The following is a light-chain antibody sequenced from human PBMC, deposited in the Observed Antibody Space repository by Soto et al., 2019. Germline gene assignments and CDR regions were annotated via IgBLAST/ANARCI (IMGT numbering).Light chain of an antibody. CDR1: QSVWSSY. J-gene: IGKJ3*01. V-gene: IGKV3-20*01. CDR2: GAS. Sequence: EIVLTQSPGTLSLSPGERATLSCRASQSVWSSYLAWYQQKPGQTPRLLIYGASSRATGIPDRFSGSGSGTDFTLTISRLEPEDFAVYYCLQYVSSPFTFGPGTKVDVK. CDR3: LQYVSSPFT.